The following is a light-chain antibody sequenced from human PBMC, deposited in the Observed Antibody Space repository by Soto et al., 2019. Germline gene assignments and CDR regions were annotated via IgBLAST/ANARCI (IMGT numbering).Light chain of an antibody. CDR3: CSYAGSYTFV. CDR2: DAS. J-gene: IGLJ1*01. V-gene: IGLV2-11*01. CDR1: SSDVGGYDY. Sequence: QSVLTRPRSVSGSPGQSVTISCTGTSSDVGGYDYVSWYQQHPGKAPKLMIYDASKRPSGVPDRFSGSKSGNTASLTISGLQAEDEADYYCCSYAGSYTFVFGTGTNVTVL.